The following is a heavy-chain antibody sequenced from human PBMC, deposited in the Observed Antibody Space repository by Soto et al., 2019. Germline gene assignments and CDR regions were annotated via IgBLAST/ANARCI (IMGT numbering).Heavy chain of an antibody. J-gene: IGHJ4*02. V-gene: IGHV3-30*18. CDR1: GFTFSSYG. D-gene: IGHD3-22*01. CDR3: AKDPNYYDSSGYPGY. CDR2: ISYDGSNK. Sequence: GGSLRLSCAASGFTFSSYGMHWVRQAPGKGLEWVAVISYDGSNKYYADSVKGRFTISRDNSKNTLYLQMNSLRAEDTAVYYCAKDPNYYDSSGYPGYWGQGTLVTVSS.